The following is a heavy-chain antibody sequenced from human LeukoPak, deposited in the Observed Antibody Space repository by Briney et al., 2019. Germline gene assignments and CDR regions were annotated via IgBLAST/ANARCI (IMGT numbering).Heavy chain of an antibody. Sequence: SETLSLTCTVSGGSISNSYWSWVRQPPGKGLEWIGYIYYSGSTNYNPSLKSRVTISVDTSKNQFFLKLSSVTAADTAVFYCARTYGTSWFYFDYWGQGTLVTVSS. V-gene: IGHV4-59*01. CDR1: GGSISNSY. J-gene: IGHJ4*02. CDR2: IYYSGST. CDR3: ARTYGTSWFYFDY. D-gene: IGHD6-13*01.